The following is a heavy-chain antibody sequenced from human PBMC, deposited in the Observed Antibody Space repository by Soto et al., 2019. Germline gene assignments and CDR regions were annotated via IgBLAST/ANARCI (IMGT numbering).Heavy chain of an antibody. V-gene: IGHV3-30-3*01. Sequence: QVQLVESGGGVVQPGSSLRLSCAASGFSFKNYAFHWVRQAPGKGLEWVALISHNDEPKIFYADSVQGRFTISRDNFKNTVFLQMNSLRDEDTAVYHCARGVRAETYYGAFEYWGQGTQVTVSS. CDR3: ARGVRAETYYGAFEY. D-gene: IGHD3-10*01. J-gene: IGHJ4*01. CDR1: GFSFKNYA. CDR2: ISHNDEPKI.